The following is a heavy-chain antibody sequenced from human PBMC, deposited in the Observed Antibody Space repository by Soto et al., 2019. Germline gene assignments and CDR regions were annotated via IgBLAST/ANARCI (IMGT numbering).Heavy chain of an antibody. D-gene: IGHD1-26*01. CDR3: VRHHGLGAYDWLDP. CDR2: IHYSGTT. J-gene: IGHJ5*02. V-gene: IGHV4-59*08. CDR1: GGSISGYY. Sequence: QVQLQESGPGLVKPSETLSLTCNVSGGSISGYYWNWIRQSPGKGLEWIGHIHYSGTTDYNPSLKRRVTISLDTSKKQFSLKLDSVTAADTAVYYCVRHHGLGAYDWLDPWGQGTLVTVSS.